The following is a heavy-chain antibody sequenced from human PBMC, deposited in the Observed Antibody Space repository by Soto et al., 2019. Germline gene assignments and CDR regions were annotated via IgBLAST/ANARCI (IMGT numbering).Heavy chain of an antibody. CDR2: IYYSGTT. J-gene: IGHJ5*02. Sequence: QVQLQESGPGLVKPSQTLSLTCTVSGGSISSGYYYWSWIRQHPGKGLEWIGYIYYSGTTYYNPSLKSRVTISVDTSKNQFSLKLTSVTAADTAVYYCARAEAYRSTWGLFDTWGQGTLVTGSS. D-gene: IGHD6-13*01. V-gene: IGHV4-31*03. CDR1: GGSISSGYYY. CDR3: ARAEAYRSTWGLFDT.